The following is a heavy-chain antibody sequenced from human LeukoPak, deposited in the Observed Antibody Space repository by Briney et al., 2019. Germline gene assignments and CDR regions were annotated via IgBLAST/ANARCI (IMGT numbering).Heavy chain of an antibody. J-gene: IGHJ4*02. CDR3: ARDYWWNYDY. CDR1: GFIFSHYG. D-gene: IGHD1-7*01. CDR2: IQNDASTR. V-gene: IGHV3-30*03. Sequence: GRSLRLSCTASGFIFSHYGMHWVRQAPGKGLEWVAVIQNDASTRNYVDSVKGRFTISRDNSKNTIYLQMDSLRAEDTAIYYCARDYWWNYDYWGQGTLVTVSS.